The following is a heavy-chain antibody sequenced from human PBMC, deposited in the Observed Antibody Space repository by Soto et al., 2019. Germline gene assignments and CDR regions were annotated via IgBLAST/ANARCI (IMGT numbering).Heavy chain of an antibody. CDR3: ARDLAAAARYFDY. CDR1: GFTFSSYA. V-gene: IGHV3-30-3*01. D-gene: IGHD6-13*01. J-gene: IGHJ4*02. CDR2: ISYDGSNK. Sequence: PGGSLRLSCAASGFTFSSYAMHWVRQAPGKGLEWVTIISYDGSNKYYADSVKGRFTISRDNSKNTLYLQMNSLRAEDTAVYYCARDLAAAARYFDYWGQGTLVTVSS.